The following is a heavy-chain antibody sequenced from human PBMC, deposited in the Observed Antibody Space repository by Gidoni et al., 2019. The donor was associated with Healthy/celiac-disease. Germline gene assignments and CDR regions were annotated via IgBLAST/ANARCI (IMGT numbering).Heavy chain of an antibody. J-gene: IGHJ4*02. Sequence: QVQLQQWGAGLLKPSETLSLTCAVYGGSVSGYYWSWIRQPPGKGLAWIGEINHSGSTNYNPSLKSRVTISVDTSKNQFSLKLSSVTAADTAVYYCARLLTYYYDSSGEGDDYWGQGTLVTVSS. CDR1: GGSVSGYY. CDR3: ARLLTYYYDSSGEGDDY. D-gene: IGHD3-22*01. CDR2: INHSGST. V-gene: IGHV4-34*01.